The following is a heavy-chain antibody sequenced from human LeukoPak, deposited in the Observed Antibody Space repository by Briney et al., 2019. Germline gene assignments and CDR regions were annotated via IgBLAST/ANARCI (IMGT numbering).Heavy chain of an antibody. CDR2: IYTSGST. CDR3: ARGASSYGSGSPAYYYYYYMDV. D-gene: IGHD3-10*01. J-gene: IGHJ6*03. V-gene: IGHV4-61*02. Sequence: SQTLSLTCTVSGGSINSGSYYWSWIRQPAGKGLEWIGRIYTSGSTKYNPSLKSRVTISVDTSKNQFSLKLSSVTAADTAVYYCARGASSYGSGSPAYYYYYYMDVWGKGTTVTVSS. CDR1: GGSINSGSYY.